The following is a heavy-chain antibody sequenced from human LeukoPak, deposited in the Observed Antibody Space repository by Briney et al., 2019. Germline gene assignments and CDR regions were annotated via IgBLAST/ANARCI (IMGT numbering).Heavy chain of an antibody. Sequence: ASAKVSCKASGYTFTAYYMYWVRQAPGQGLEWMGWINPNGGGTNYAQNFQGRVTMTRDTSISTAYMELSRLRSDDTAVYYCARVHSYGNWFDPWGQGTLVTVSS. J-gene: IGHJ5*02. V-gene: IGHV1-2*02. CDR3: ARVHSYGNWFDP. CDR1: GYTFTAYY. D-gene: IGHD5-18*01. CDR2: INPNGGGT.